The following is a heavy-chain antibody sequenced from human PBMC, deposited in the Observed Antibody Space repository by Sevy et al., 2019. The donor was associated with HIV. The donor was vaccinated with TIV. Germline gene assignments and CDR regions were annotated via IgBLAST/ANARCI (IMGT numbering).Heavy chain of an antibody. CDR1: GYTFTSYD. CDR3: ARARGGYCSGGSCYYY. CDR2: MNPNSGNT. D-gene: IGHD2-15*01. Sequence: ASVKVSCKASGYTFTSYDINWVRQATGQGLEWMGWMNPNSGNTGYAQKFQGRVTMTRNTSISIAYMELSSLRSEDTAVYYCARARGGYCSGGSCYYYWGQGTLVTVSS. V-gene: IGHV1-8*01. J-gene: IGHJ4*02.